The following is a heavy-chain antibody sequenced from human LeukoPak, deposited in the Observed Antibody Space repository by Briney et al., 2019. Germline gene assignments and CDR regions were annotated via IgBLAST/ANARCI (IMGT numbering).Heavy chain of an antibody. V-gene: IGHV4-34*01. CDR3: ARDISSSSVSYYYYMDV. J-gene: IGHJ6*03. Sequence: PSETLSLTCAVYGGSFSGYYWGWIRAPPGKGGEWIGSIYYSGSTYYNPSLKSRVTISVDTSKNQFSLKLSSVTAADTAVYYCARDISSSSVSYYYYMDVWGKGTTVTVSS. CDR2: IYYSGST. D-gene: IGHD6-6*01. CDR1: GGSFSGYY.